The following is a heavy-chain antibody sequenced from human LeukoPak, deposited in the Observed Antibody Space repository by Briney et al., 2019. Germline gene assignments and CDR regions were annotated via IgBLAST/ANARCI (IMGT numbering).Heavy chain of an antibody. CDR1: GFTFSSFA. D-gene: IGHD2-15*01. CDR2: ISGSGGTT. Sequence: GGSLRLSCAASGFTFSSFAMSWVRQAPGMGLEWVSVISGSGGTTFYADSVKGRFTISRDKSKNTLYLQMNSLRAEDTAVYYCAKSGGDSCYSFSSIWGQGTLVTVSS. V-gene: IGHV3-23*01. J-gene: IGHJ4*02. CDR3: AKSGGDSCYSFSSI.